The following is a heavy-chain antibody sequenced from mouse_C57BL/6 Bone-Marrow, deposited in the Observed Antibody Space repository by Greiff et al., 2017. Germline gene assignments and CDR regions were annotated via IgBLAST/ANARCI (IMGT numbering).Heavy chain of an antibody. J-gene: IGHJ2*01. CDR2: IDPEIGDT. D-gene: IGHD2-12*01. CDR1: GFNIKDDY. CDR3: SSFDRNYFDF. V-gene: IGHV14-4*01. Sequence: EVQVVESGAELVRPGASVKLSCTASGFNIKDDYIHWVKQRPEQGLEWIGWIDPEIGDTEYASKFQGKATIPSDTSSNTAYLQLSSLTSEDTAVYYCSSFDRNYFDFWGQGTPLTVAS.